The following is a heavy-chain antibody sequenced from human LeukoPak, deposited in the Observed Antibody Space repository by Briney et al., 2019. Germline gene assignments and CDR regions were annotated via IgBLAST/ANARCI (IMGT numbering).Heavy chain of an antibody. CDR1: GGSISSYY. V-gene: IGHV4-59*01. Sequence: ASETLSLTCTVSGGSISSYYWSWIRQPPGKGLEWIGYIYYSGSTNYNPSLKSRVTISVDTSKNQFSLKLSSVTAADTAVYYCARLWLAAAGKNWFDPWGQGTLVTVSS. CDR3: ARLWLAAAGKNWFDP. D-gene: IGHD6-13*01. CDR2: IYYSGST. J-gene: IGHJ5*02.